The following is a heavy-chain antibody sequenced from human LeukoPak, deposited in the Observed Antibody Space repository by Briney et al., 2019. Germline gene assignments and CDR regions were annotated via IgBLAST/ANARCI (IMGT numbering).Heavy chain of an antibody. D-gene: IGHD5-24*01. CDR1: RYTFTNYE. J-gene: IGHJ4*02. CDR2: MNPNSGNT. V-gene: IGHV1-8*01. Sequence: ASVKVSCKASRYTFTNYEISWVRQATGQGLEWMGWMNPNSGNTGYAQKFQGRVTITRNTSISTAHMGLSSLRSEDTAVYYCARGGDGYSQWGQGTLVTVSS. CDR3: ARGGDGYSQ.